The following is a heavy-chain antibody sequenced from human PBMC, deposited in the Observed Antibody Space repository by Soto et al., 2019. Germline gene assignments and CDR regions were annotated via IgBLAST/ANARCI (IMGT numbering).Heavy chain of an antibody. CDR2: INHSGST. V-gene: IGHV4-34*01. D-gene: IGHD3-10*01. Sequence: AETLSLPCAVYGGSFSGYYWSWIRQPPGKGLEWIGEINHSGSTNYNPSLKSRVTISVDTSKNRFSLKLSSVTAADTAVYYCDRGELSITIVWALMKYYYYAMDVGCQGTTFT. J-gene: IGHJ6*02. CDR1: GGSFSGYY. CDR3: DRGELSITIVWALMKYYYYAMDV.